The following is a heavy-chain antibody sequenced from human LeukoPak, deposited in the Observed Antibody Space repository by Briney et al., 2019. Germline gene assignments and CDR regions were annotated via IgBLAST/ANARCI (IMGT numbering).Heavy chain of an antibody. CDR1: GFTFSSYS. CDR2: ISSSSSYI. Sequence: GGSLRLSCAASGFTFSSYSMNWVRQAPGKGLEWVSSISSSSSYIYYADSVKGRFTISRDNSKNTLYLQMNSLRAEDTAVYYCAGDPDSGWFGVDYWGQGTLVTVSS. J-gene: IGHJ4*02. D-gene: IGHD6-19*01. V-gene: IGHV3-21*06. CDR3: AGDPDSGWFGVDY.